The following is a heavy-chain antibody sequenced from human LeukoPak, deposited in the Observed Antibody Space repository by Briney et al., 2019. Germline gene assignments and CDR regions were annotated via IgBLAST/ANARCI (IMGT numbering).Heavy chain of an antibody. CDR2: ISAYNGNT. CDR3: ARVSDFEYFDWSYDAFDI. CDR1: GYTFTSYG. D-gene: IGHD3-9*01. J-gene: IGHJ3*02. Sequence: GASVKVSCKASGYTFTSYGISWVRQAPGQGLEWMGWISAYNGNTNYAQKLQGRVTMTTDTSTSTAYMELRSLRSDDTAVYYCARVSDFEYFDWSYDAFDIWGQGTMVTVSS. V-gene: IGHV1-18*01.